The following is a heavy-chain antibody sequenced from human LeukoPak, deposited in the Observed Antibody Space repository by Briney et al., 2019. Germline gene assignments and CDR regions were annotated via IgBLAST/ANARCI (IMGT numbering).Heavy chain of an antibody. CDR3: AREGYCYDSSGYYYFGY. CDR2: IKQDGSEN. Sequence: PGGSLRLSCAASGFTFSSYWMSWVRQAPGKGLEWVANIKQDGSENSYVDSVRGRFTIYRDNAKNSLYLQMNSLRAEDRAVYYCAREGYCYDSSGYYYFGYWGQGTLVTVSS. D-gene: IGHD3-22*01. J-gene: IGHJ4*02. CDR1: GFTFSSYW. V-gene: IGHV3-7*01.